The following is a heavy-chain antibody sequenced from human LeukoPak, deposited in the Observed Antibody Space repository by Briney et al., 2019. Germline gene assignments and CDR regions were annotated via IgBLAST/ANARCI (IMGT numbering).Heavy chain of an antibody. CDR2: IYYSGST. J-gene: IGHJ5*02. D-gene: IGHD3-10*01. CDR1: GGSISSSSYY. CDR3: ARPGSTGPAVTWFDP. V-gene: IGHV4-39*01. Sequence: SGTLSLTCTVSGGSISSSSYYWGCIRQPLGKGLEWIGSIYYSGSTYYNPSLKSRVTISVDTSKNQFSLRLTSVTAADTAVYYCARPGSTGPAVTWFDPCGQGTPVTVSS.